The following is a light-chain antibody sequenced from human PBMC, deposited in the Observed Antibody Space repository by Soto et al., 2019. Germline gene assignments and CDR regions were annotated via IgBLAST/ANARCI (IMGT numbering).Light chain of an antibody. Sequence: DIVMTQSPLSLPVTPGEPASISCRSSQSLLHSNGYNYLDWYLQKPGQSPQLLIYLGSNRASGVPDRFSGSGSVTDFTLKISRVDADDVGVYYCMQALQTPFTFGPGTKVDIK. CDR2: LGS. V-gene: IGKV2-28*01. CDR3: MQALQTPFT. CDR1: QSLLHSNGYNY. J-gene: IGKJ3*01.